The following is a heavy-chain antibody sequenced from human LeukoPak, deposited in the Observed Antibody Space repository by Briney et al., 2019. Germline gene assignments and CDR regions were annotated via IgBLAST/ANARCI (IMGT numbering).Heavy chain of an antibody. CDR1: GGSFSGYY. CDR3: ARSRFLDY. D-gene: IGHD3-3*01. V-gene: IGHV4-34*01. CDR2: INHSGST. Sequence: PSETLSLTCAVYGGSFSGYYWSWIRQPPGKGLEWIGEINHSGSTNYNPSLKSRVTISVDTSKNQFSLKLSSVTAAGTAVYYCARSRFLDYWGQGTLVTVSS. J-gene: IGHJ4*02.